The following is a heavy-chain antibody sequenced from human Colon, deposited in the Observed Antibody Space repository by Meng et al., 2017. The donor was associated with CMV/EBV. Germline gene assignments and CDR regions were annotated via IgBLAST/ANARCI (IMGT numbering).Heavy chain of an antibody. J-gene: IGHJ3*02. CDR1: GFTFEYHT. CDR3: GVSVSGWSVMDSFDM. V-gene: IGHV3-43*01. Sequence: GESLKISCAGSGFTFEYHTMHWVRQGPGKGLEWVSLVSWDGGSIHYGESFKGRFTISRDNVKKSLFLQINNLSPEDTAVYYCGVSVSGWSVMDSFDMWGQGTVVTVSS. D-gene: IGHD6-19*01. CDR2: VSWDGGSI.